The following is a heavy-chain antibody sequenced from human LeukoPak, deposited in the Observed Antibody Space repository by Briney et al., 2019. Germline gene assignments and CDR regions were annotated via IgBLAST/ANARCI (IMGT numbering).Heavy chain of an antibody. Sequence: PSETLSLTCTVSGGSISSGDYYWSWLRQPPGKDLEWIGYIYYSGSTYYNPSLKSRVTISVDTSKNQFSLKLSSVTAADTAVYYCARGDNWNYERFDYWGQGTLVTVSS. CDR1: GGSISSGDYY. V-gene: IGHV4-30-4*01. CDR3: ARGDNWNYERFDY. CDR2: IYYSGST. J-gene: IGHJ4*02. D-gene: IGHD1-7*01.